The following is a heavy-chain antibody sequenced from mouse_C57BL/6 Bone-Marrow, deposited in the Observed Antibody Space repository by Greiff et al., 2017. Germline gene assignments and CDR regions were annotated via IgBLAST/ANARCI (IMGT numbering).Heavy chain of an antibody. CDR1: GYTFTDYE. V-gene: IGHV1-15*01. CDR2: IDPETGGT. J-gene: IGHJ2*01. D-gene: IGHD5-5*01. CDR3: TSPPYLYYFDY. Sequence: QVQLKQSGAELVRPGASVTLSCKASGYTFTDYEMHWVKQTPVHGLEWIGAIDPETGGTAYNQKFKGKAILTADKSSSTAYMELRSLTSEDSAVYYCTSPPYLYYFDYWGQGTTLTVSS.